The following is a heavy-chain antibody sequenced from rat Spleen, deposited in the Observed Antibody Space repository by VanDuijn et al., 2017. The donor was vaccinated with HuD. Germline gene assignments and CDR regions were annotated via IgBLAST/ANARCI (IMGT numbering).Heavy chain of an antibody. CDR1: GFTYSNYV. V-gene: IGHV5S13*01. J-gene: IGHJ2*01. Sequence: EVQLVESGGGLVQPGRSLKLSCAASGFTYSNYVMAWVRQAPTKGLEWVASISTGGGNTYYRDSVKGRFTISRDNAKNTLYLQMDSLRSEDTATYYCAKDRGYPGYFDYWGQGVMVTVSS. D-gene: IGHD1-4*01. CDR2: ISTGGGNT. CDR3: AKDRGYPGYFDY.